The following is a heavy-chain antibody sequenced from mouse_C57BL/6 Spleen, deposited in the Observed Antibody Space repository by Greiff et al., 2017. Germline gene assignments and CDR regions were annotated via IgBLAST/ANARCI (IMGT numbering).Heavy chain of an antibody. V-gene: IGHV5-9-1*02. Sequence: VMLVESGEGLVKPGGSLKLSCAASGFTFSSYAMSWVRQTPEKRLEWVAYIRSGGYYIYYADTVKGRFTISRDNARNTLYLQMSSLKSEDTAMYYCTRGEYYGSPYYAMDYWGQGTSVTVSS. CDR1: GFTFSSYA. J-gene: IGHJ4*01. CDR3: TRGEYYGSPYYAMDY. CDR2: IRSGGYYI. D-gene: IGHD1-1*01.